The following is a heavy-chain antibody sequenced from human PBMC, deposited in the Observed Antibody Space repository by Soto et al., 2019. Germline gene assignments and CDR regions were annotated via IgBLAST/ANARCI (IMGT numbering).Heavy chain of an antibody. CDR3: AKERSYQGFNWFDP. J-gene: IGHJ5*02. Sequence: PGVSLRLSCAASGFTFDDYAMHWDRQAPGKGLEWVSGISWNSVSIGYADSVKGRFTISRDNAKNSLYLQMNSLRAEDTALYYCAKERSYQGFNWFDPWGQRTLVTVSS. CDR1: GFTFDDYA. V-gene: IGHV3-9*01. CDR2: ISWNSVSI. D-gene: IGHD1-26*01.